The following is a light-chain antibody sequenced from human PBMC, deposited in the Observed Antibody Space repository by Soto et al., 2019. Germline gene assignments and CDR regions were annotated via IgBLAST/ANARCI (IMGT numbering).Light chain of an antibody. CDR1: VLSKQY. CDR3: QSADTDGNYQI. CDR2: KDI. Sequence: SYELTQSPSMSVFPGQTAWITCSGDVLSKQYVYWYQQRPGQAPALVISKDIERPSGIPERFSGSSSGTTVTLTIIGVQAEDEAVYYCQSADTDGNYQIFGGVTKLTVL. J-gene: IGLJ2*01. V-gene: IGLV3-25*02.